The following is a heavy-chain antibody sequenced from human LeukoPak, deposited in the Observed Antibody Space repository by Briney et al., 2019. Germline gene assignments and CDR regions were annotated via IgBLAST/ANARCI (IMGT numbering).Heavy chain of an antibody. Sequence: SETLSLTCTVSGGSISSYYWSWIRQPAGKGLEWIGYIYHSGSTYYNPSLKSRVTISVDRSKNQFSLKLSSVTAADTAVYYCASSITIFGVVQGGFDYWGQGTLVTVSS. CDR3: ASSITIFGVVQGGFDY. V-gene: IGHV4-59*06. D-gene: IGHD3-3*01. CDR2: IYHSGST. J-gene: IGHJ4*02. CDR1: GGSISSYY.